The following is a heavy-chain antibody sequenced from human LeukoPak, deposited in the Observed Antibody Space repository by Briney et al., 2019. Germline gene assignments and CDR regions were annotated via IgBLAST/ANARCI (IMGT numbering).Heavy chain of an antibody. D-gene: IGHD7-27*01. J-gene: IGHJ6*03. CDR1: GGSISNYY. V-gene: IGHV4-59*01. Sequence: SETLSLTCTVSGGSISNYYWSWIRQPPGKGLEWIGYMYYSGSTNYNPSLKSRVTISVDTSKNQFSLKLRSVTAADTAVYYCARVWGDLGGVYYYYYMDVWGKGTTVTVSS. CDR2: MYYSGST. CDR3: ARVWGDLGGVYYYYYMDV.